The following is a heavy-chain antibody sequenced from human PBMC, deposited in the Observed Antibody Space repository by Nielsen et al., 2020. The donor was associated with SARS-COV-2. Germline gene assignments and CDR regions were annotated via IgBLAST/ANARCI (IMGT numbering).Heavy chain of an antibody. D-gene: IGHD6-19*01. J-gene: IGHJ4*02. V-gene: IGHV1-18*01. CDR1: GYTFTTYG. Sequence: ASVKVSCKASGYTFTTYGISWVRQAPGQGLEWMGWISTYNGNADYAQKLQDRVTVTTDTSTTTAYMELRSLRSDDTAVYYCARGSSGWYFFDYWGQGTLVTVSS. CDR3: ARGSSGWYFFDY. CDR2: ISTYNGNA.